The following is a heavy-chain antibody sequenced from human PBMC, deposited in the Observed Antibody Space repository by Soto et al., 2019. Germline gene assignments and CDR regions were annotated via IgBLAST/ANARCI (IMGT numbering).Heavy chain of an antibody. D-gene: IGHD4-17*01. CDR2: IKQDGSDK. J-gene: IGHJ4*02. CDR3: ARNRDYAFDY. V-gene: IGHV3-7*01. CDR1: GFTFSNYW. Sequence: GGSLRLSCVVSGFTFSNYWMSWVRQAPGKGLEWVAIIKQDGSDKYYVDSVKGRFTISRDNAKNSLYLQMNSLRTEDAAVYYCARNRDYAFDYWGRGTLVTVSS.